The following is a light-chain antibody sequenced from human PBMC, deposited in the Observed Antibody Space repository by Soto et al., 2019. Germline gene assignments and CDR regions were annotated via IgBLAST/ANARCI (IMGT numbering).Light chain of an antibody. CDR3: SSYTSSSTYV. V-gene: IGLV2-14*03. J-gene: IGLJ1*01. Sequence: QSALTQPASESGSPGQSITISCTGTISDVGGYNYVSWYQQHPGKAPKLMIFDVSNRPSGVSNRFSGSKSGYTASLTISGLQAEDEADYYCSSYTSSSTYVFRTGTKLTVL. CDR1: ISDVGGYNY. CDR2: DVS.